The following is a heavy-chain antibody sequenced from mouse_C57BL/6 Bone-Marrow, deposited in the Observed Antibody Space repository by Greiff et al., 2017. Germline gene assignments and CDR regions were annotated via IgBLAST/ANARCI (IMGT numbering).Heavy chain of an antibody. J-gene: IGHJ2*01. Sequence: QVQLQESGAELARPGASVKMSCTASGFTFTSYTMHWVKQRPGQGLEWIGYINPSSGYTKYNQKFKDKATLTADTSSSTAYMQLSSLTSKDSAVYDCASGNVGPFDYWGQGTTLTVSS. CDR1: GFTFTSYT. CDR2: INPSSGYT. D-gene: IGHD4-1*01. V-gene: IGHV1-4*01. CDR3: ASGNVGPFDY.